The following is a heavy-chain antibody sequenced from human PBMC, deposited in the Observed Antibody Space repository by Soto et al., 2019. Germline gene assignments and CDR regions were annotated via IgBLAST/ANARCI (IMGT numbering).Heavy chain of an antibody. CDR2: ISGSGGST. V-gene: IGHV3-23*01. CDR1: GFTFSSYA. CDR3: AKATKPVVVPAAMLAAAAVHYYYGMDV. D-gene: IGHD2-2*01. J-gene: IGHJ6*02. Sequence: EVQLLESGGGLVQPGGSLRLSCAASGFTFSSYAMSWVRQAPGKGLEWVSAISGSGGSTYYADSVKGRFTISRDNSKNTLYLQMNSLRAEDTAVYYCAKATKPVVVPAAMLAAAAVHYYYGMDVWGQGTTVTVSS.